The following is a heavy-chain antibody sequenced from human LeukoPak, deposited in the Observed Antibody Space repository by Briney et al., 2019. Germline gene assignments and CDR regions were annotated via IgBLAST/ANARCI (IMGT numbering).Heavy chain of an antibody. CDR3: ASGTYDSSGYYYYYYYYMDV. CDR1: GFTFSSYE. Sequence: PGGSLRLSCAASGFTFSSYEMNWVRQAPGKGLEWVSSISSSSSYIYYADSVKGRFTISRDNAKNSLYLQMNSLRAEDTAVYYCASGTYDSSGYYYYYYYYMDVWGKGTTVTVSS. CDR2: ISSSSSYI. J-gene: IGHJ6*03. V-gene: IGHV3-21*01. D-gene: IGHD3-22*01.